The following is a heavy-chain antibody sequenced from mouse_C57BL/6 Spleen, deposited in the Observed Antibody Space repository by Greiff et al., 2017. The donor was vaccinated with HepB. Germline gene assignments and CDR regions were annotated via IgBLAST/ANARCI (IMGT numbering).Heavy chain of an antibody. CDR1: GYTFTDYE. CDR2: IDPETGGT. J-gene: IGHJ2*01. CDR3: NRGGIYYYY. V-gene: IGHV1-15*01. Sequence: QVHVKQSGAELVRPGASVTLSCKASGYTFTDYEMHWVKQTPVHGLEWIGAIDPETGGTAYNQKFKGKAILTADKSSSTAYMELRSLTSEDSAVYYCNRGGIYYYYWGQGTTLTVSS.